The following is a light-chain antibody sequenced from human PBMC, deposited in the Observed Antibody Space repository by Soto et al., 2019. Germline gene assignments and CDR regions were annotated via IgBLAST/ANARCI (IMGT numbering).Light chain of an antibody. Sequence: DSQMTQSPSSLSASVGDRVTISCRASQDINNYLAWYQQKPGKAPKLLIYAASTLQSGVPSRFSGSGSGTAFTLTISSLQPEDVATYYCQRHNSAPPVTFGPGTKVD. V-gene: IGKV1-27*01. CDR3: QRHNSAPPVT. CDR2: AAS. J-gene: IGKJ3*01. CDR1: QDINNY.